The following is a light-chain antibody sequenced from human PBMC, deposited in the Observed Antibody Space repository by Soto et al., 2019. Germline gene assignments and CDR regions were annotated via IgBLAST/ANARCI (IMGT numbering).Light chain of an antibody. CDR1: QNIRSS. CDR2: DAS. CDR3: QQYDICPPYT. V-gene: IGKV3-15*01. J-gene: IGKJ2*01. Sequence: EVVMTQSPASLSASPGERVTLSCRASQNIRSSLAWYQQRPGQAPRLLIYDASTRATGIPPRFSGGGSGTEFTVTISGLQSEDFAIYYCQQYDICPPYTFGQGTKVEF.